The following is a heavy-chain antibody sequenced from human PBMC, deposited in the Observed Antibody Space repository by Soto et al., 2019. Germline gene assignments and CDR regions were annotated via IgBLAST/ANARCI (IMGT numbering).Heavy chain of an antibody. Sequence: GGSLRLSCEASRFTFSDYSMSWVRQAPGKGLEWVSSISPRSSYIHYADSVKGRFIISRDNAKSALFLQMNSLRAEDTAVYYCATLIKTYYDDSSGYSQDYWGQGTLVTVSS. CDR3: ATLIKTYYDDSSGYSQDY. V-gene: IGHV3-21*01. CDR1: RFTFSDYS. D-gene: IGHD3-22*01. CDR2: ISPRSSYI. J-gene: IGHJ4*01.